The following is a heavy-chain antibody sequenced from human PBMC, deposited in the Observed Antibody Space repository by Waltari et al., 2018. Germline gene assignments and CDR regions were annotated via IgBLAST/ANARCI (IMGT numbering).Heavy chain of an antibody. CDR3: AKDLGGSSWSPDFYDY. V-gene: IGHV3-30*18. D-gene: IGHD6-13*01. CDR2: IWYDGSNK. Sequence: QVQLMESGGGVVQPGRSLRLSCAASGFTFSSYGMHWVRQAPGKGLEWVAVIWYDGSNKYYADSVKCRFTISRDNSKNTLYLQMNSLRAEDTAMYYCAKDLGGSSWSPDFYDYWGQGTLVTVSS. CDR1: GFTFSSYG. J-gene: IGHJ4*02.